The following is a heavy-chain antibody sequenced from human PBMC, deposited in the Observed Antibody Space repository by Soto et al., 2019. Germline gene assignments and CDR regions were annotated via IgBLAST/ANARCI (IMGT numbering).Heavy chain of an antibody. V-gene: IGHV1-69*01. CDR2: IIPIFGTA. Sequence: QVQLVQSGAEVKKPGSSVKVSCKASGGTFSSYAISWVRQAPGQGLEWMGGIIPIFGTATYAQKFQGRVTSTADESTSTADMELSSLRAEDTAVYYCATRRARLPVDAFDIWGQGTMVTVSS. CDR3: ATRRARLPVDAFDI. J-gene: IGHJ3*02. D-gene: IGHD5-12*01. CDR1: GGTFSSYA.